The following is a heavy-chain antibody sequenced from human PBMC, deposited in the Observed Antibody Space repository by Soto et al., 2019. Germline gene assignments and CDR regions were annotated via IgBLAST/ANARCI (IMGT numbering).Heavy chain of an antibody. Sequence: QVQLQQWGAGLLKPSENLSLTCAVYGGSFNDYYWSWIRQPPGKGLEWIGEINHTGHNNYNPSLKSRVTISVDTFKNPFSLKLSSVTAADTAVYYCARSAHLFDSWGQGILVTVSS. CDR3: ARSAHLFDS. CDR2: INHTGHN. J-gene: IGHJ4*02. CDR1: GGSFNDYY. V-gene: IGHV4-34*01.